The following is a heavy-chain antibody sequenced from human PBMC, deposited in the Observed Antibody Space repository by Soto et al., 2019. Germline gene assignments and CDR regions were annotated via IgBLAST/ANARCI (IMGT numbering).Heavy chain of an antibody. CDR1: GGSISSGGYY. CDR3: TRDPGGRPGDPRIDAFGI. J-gene: IGHJ3*02. D-gene: IGHD4-17*01. V-gene: IGHV4-61*08. CDR2: IYYSGTT. Sequence: SETLSLTCTVSGGSISSGGYYWSWIRQHPGKGLEWIGYIYYSGTTKYNPSLKSRVAISVDTSKNQFSLKLNSLTAADTAIYYCTRDPGGRPGDPRIDAFGIWGQGTMVTVSS.